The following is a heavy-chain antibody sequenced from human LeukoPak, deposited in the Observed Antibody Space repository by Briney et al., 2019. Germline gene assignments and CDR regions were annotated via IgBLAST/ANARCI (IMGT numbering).Heavy chain of an antibody. D-gene: IGHD3-22*01. Sequence: SETLSLTCAVYGGSFSGYYWSWIRQPPGKGLEWIGEINHSGSTNYNPSLKSRVTISGDTSKNQFSLKLSSVTAADTAVYYCARGGGYYDSSPFDYWGQGTLVTVSS. J-gene: IGHJ4*02. V-gene: IGHV4-34*01. CDR1: GGSFSGYY. CDR3: ARGGGYYDSSPFDY. CDR2: INHSGST.